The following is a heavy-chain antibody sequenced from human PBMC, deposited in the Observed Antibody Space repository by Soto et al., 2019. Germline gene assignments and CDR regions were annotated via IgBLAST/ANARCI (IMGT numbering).Heavy chain of an antibody. J-gene: IGHJ6*03. CDR3: ARGGYSGFIYYYYYYMDV. D-gene: IGHD5-12*01. V-gene: IGHV1-8*01. Sequence: GASVKVSCKASGYTLTSYDINWVRQATGQGLEWMGWMNPNSGNTGYAQKFQGRVTMTRNTSISTAYMELSSLRSEDTAVYYCARGGYSGFIYYYYYYMDVWGKGTTVTVSS. CDR1: GYTLTSYD. CDR2: MNPNSGNT.